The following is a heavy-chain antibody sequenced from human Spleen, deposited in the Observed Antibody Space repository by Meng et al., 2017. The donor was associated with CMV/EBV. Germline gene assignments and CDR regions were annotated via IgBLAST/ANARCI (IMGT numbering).Heavy chain of an antibody. Sequence: EVQLLESXGGLVQPGXSLRLSXAAFGFTFSSYAMSWVRQAPGKGLEWVSAISGSGGSTYYADSVKGRFTISRDNSKNTLYLQMNSLRAEDTAVYYCAKTSRGTMIVVVMFDYWGQGTLVTVSS. V-gene: IGHV3-23*01. CDR3: AKTSRGTMIVVVMFDY. CDR1: GFTFSSYA. D-gene: IGHD3-22*01. CDR2: ISGSGGST. J-gene: IGHJ4*02.